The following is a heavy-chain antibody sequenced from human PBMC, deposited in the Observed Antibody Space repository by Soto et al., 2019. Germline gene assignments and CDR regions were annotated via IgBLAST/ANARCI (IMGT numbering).Heavy chain of an antibody. CDR3: AKDLPRYDSSGYADY. D-gene: IGHD3-22*01. Sequence: GSLRLSCAASGFTFSSYGMHWVRQAPGKGLEWVAVISYDGSNKYYADSVKGRFTISRDNSKKTLYLQMNSLRAEDTAVYYCAKDLPRYDSSGYADYWGQGTLVTVSS. J-gene: IGHJ4*02. CDR2: ISYDGSNK. CDR1: GFTFSSYG. V-gene: IGHV3-30*18.